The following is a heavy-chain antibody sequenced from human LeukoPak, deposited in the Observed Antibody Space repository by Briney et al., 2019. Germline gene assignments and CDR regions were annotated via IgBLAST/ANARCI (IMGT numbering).Heavy chain of an antibody. Sequence: PSETLSLTCTVSGDSISGTSFYWGWIRQPPGKGLEYIGSVYYTGTTYYNPSLKSRVTISVDTSKNQFSLKLSSVTAADTAVYYCARNPLDGYNYWESYYGMDVWGQGTTVTVSS. J-gene: IGHJ6*02. CDR1: GDSISGTSFY. CDR3: ARNPLDGYNYWESYYGMDV. CDR2: VYYTGTT. V-gene: IGHV4-39*07. D-gene: IGHD5-24*01.